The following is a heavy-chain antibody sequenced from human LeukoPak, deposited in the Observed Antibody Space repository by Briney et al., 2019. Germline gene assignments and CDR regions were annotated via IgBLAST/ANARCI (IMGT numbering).Heavy chain of an antibody. Sequence: GGSLRLSCAASGFTFSSYAMSWIRQAPGKGLEWVSAISGSGGSTYYADSVKGRFTISRDNSKNTLYLQMNSLRAEDTAVYYCARGGYSYGHRPFDYWGQGTLVTVSS. CDR3: ARGGYSYGHRPFDY. D-gene: IGHD5-18*01. J-gene: IGHJ4*02. CDR1: GFTFSSYA. V-gene: IGHV3-23*01. CDR2: ISGSGGST.